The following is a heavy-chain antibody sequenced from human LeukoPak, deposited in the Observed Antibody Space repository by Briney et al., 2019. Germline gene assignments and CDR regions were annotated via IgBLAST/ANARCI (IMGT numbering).Heavy chain of an antibody. CDR1: GFTVSSNY. V-gene: IGHV3-49*04. CDR2: IRSKAYGGTT. D-gene: IGHD6-13*01. J-gene: IGHJ4*02. CDR3: TRVGGAAAYFDY. Sequence: PGGSLRLSCAASGFTVSSNYMNWVRQAPGKGLEWVGFIRSKAYGGTTEYAASVKGRFTISRDDSKSIAYLQMNSLKTEDTAVYYCTRVGGAAAYFDYWGQGTLVTVSS.